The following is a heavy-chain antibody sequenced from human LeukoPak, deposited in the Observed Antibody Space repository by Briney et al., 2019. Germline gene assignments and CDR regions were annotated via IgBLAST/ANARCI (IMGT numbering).Heavy chain of an antibody. J-gene: IGHJ4*02. V-gene: IGHV4-59*01. D-gene: IGHD4-23*01. Sequence: SETLSLTCTVSGGSISNYFSTWIRQPPGKGLDWIGYIYHKGTTNYNPSLRSRVTISVDTSKNQFSLELRSVTTADTAVYYCARGRNDHGGMFFDYWGQGALATVSS. CDR1: GGSISNYF. CDR2: IYHKGTT. CDR3: ARGRNDHGGMFFDY.